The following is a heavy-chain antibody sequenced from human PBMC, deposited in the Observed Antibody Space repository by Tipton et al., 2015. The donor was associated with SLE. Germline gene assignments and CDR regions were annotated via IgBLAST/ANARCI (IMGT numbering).Heavy chain of an antibody. CDR3: ARDSRWLPDY. CDR1: GFTFSSYG. V-gene: IGHV3-33*01. Sequence: SLRLSCAASGFTFSSYGMHWVRQAPGKGLEWVAVIWYDGSNKYYADSVKGRFTISKDNSRNTLYLEMNSLRAEDTALYYRARDSRWLPDYWGQGTLVTVSS. D-gene: IGHD5-12*01. CDR2: IWYDGSNK. J-gene: IGHJ4*02.